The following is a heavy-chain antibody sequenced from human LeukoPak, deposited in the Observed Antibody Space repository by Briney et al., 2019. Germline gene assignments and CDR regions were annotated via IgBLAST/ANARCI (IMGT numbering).Heavy chain of an antibody. J-gene: IGHJ4*02. CDR1: GGSISSYY. Sequence: SETLSLTCTVSGGSISSYYWSWIRQPAGKGLEWIGRIDTSGSTNYNPSLKSRVTMSVDTSKNQLSLKLSSVTAADTAVYYCASDRSSASALGFDYWGQGTLVTVSS. CDR2: IDTSGST. V-gene: IGHV4-4*07. D-gene: IGHD2-2*01. CDR3: ASDRSSASALGFDY.